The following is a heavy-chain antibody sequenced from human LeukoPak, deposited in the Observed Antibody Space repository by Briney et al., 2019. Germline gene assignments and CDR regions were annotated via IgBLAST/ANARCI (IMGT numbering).Heavy chain of an antibody. J-gene: IGHJ4*02. CDR1: GFTFSDYA. D-gene: IGHD1-26*01. V-gene: IGHV3-23*01. CDR3: AKDRSIGTYYTFDH. CDR2: ISGSGLMT. Sequence: GGSLRLSCAASGFTFSDYAMTWVRQAPGKGLEWVATISGSGLMTYYADSVKGRFTVSGDNSKNTLYLQMSSLTAADPAVYYCAKDRSIGTYYTFDHWGQGTLVTVSS.